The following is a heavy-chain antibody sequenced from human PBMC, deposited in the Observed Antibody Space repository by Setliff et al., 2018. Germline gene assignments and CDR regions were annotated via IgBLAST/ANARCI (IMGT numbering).Heavy chain of an antibody. J-gene: IGHJ4*02. Sequence: PSETLSLTCTVSGGSISSGGYYWSWIRQHPGKGLEWIGYIYYSGSTYYNPSLKSRVTISVDTSKNQFSLKLSSVTAADTAVYYCARRISYYNFWSGYYDYWGQGTLGTAPQ. CDR3: ARRISYYNFWSGYYDY. CDR2: IYYSGST. V-gene: IGHV4-31*03. CDR1: GGSISSGGYY. D-gene: IGHD3-3*01.